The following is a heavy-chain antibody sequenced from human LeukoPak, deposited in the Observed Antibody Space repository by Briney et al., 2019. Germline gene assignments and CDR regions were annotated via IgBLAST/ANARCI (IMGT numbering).Heavy chain of an antibody. CDR1: GASISSYY. Sequence: RPSETLSLTCTVSGASISSYYWSWIRQHPGKGLEWIGYIYYSGSTYYNPSLKSRVTISVDTSKNQFSLKLSSVTAADTAVYYCARDGDSSGYSAFNIWGQGTMVTVSS. V-gene: IGHV4-59*01. J-gene: IGHJ3*02. CDR3: ARDGDSSGYSAFNI. CDR2: IYYSGST. D-gene: IGHD3-22*01.